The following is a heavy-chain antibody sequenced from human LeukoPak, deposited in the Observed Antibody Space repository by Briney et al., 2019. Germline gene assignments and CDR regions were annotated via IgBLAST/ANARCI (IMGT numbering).Heavy chain of an antibody. CDR2: IIPIFGTA. Sequence: APVKVSCKASGGTFSSYAISWVRQAPGQGLEWMGGIIPIFGTANYAQKFQGRVTITADESTSTAYMELSSLRSEDTAVYYCARNRMGSGDWFDPWGQGTLVTVSS. D-gene: IGHD2-8*01. CDR3: ARNRMGSGDWFDP. J-gene: IGHJ5*02. V-gene: IGHV1-69*13. CDR1: GGTFSSYA.